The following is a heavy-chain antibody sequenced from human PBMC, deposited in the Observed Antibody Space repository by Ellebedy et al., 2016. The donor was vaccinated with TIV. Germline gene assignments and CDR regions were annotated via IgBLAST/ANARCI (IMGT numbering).Heavy chain of an antibody. CDR2: IIPIFGTA. Sequence: SVKVSXKASVGTFSSYAISWVRQAPGQGLEWMGGIIPIFGTANYAQKFQGRVTITADESTSTAYMELSSLRSEDTAVYYCARATIFGVDYYYYYYMDVWGKGTTVTVSS. CDR3: ARATIFGVDYYYYYYMDV. J-gene: IGHJ6*03. D-gene: IGHD3-3*01. CDR1: VGTFSSYA. V-gene: IGHV1-69*13.